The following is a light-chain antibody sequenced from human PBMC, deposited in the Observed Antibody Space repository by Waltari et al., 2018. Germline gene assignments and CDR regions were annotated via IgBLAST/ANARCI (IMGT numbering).Light chain of an antibody. CDR3: QHYLRLPVT. J-gene: IGKJ1*01. CDR1: QGVSRA. V-gene: IGKV3-20*01. Sequence: SCRTSQGVSRALAWYQQKPGQAPRLLIYGASTRATGIPDRFSGSGSGTDFSLTISRLEPGDFAVYYCQHYLRLPVTFGQGTTVEI. CDR2: GAS.